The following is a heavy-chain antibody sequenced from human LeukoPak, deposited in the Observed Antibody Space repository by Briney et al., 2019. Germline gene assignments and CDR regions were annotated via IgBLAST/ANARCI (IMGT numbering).Heavy chain of an antibody. CDR2: ISYDGSNK. J-gene: IGHJ4*02. D-gene: IGHD5-24*01. Sequence: PGGSLRLSCAASGFTFSSYATSWVRQAPGKGLEWVAVISYDGSNKYYADSVKGRFTISRDNSKNTLYLQMNSLRAEDTAVYYCAKDPADDGYDYWGQGTLVTVSS. CDR1: GFTFSSYA. V-gene: IGHV3-30*18. CDR3: AKDPADDGYDY.